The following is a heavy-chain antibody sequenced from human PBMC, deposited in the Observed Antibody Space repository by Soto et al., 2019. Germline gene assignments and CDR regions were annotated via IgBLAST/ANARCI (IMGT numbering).Heavy chain of an antibody. CDR2: IIPIFGTA. CDR1: GGTFSSYA. J-gene: IGHJ3*02. V-gene: IGHV1-69*13. Sequence: GASVKVSCKASGGTFSSYAISWVRQAPGQGLEWMGGIIPIFGTANYAQKFQGRVTITADESTSTAYMELSSLRSEDTAVYYCASGLQNLRYFDWLSDAFDIWGQGTMVTVSS. CDR3: ASGLQNLRYFDWLSDAFDI. D-gene: IGHD3-9*01.